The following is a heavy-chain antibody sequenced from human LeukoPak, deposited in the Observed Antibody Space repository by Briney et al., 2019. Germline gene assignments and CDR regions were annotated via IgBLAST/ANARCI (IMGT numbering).Heavy chain of an antibody. D-gene: IGHD3-10*02. CDR2: IYYSGST. CDR3: ARRSDYVLDY. CDR1: GGSISSSSYY. Sequence: PSETLSLTCTVSGGSISSSSYYWGWIRQPPGKGLEWIGSIYYSGSTYYNPSLKSRVTISVDTSKDQFSLKLSPVTAADTAVYYCARRSDYVLDYWGQGTLVTVSS. J-gene: IGHJ4*02. V-gene: IGHV4-39*01.